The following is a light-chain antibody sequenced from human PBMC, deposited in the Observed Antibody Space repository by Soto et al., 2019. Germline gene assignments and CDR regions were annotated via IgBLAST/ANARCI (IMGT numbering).Light chain of an antibody. CDR2: AAS. Sequence: IQMTQSPSTLSASVGDRVTITCRASQSITNYLNWYQQKPGKAPKLLIYAASSLQSGVPSRFSGSGSGTDFTLTISSLQPEDFATYYCLQDYNYPLTFGGGTKVDIK. V-gene: IGKV1-6*01. CDR3: LQDYNYPLT. CDR1: QSITNY. J-gene: IGKJ4*01.